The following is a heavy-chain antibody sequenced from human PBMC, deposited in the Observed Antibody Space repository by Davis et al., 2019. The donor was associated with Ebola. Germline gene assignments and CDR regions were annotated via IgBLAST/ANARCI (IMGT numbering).Heavy chain of an antibody. Sequence: AASVKVSCKASGFTFTSSAVQWVRQARGQRLEWIGWIVVGSGNTNYAQKFQERVPITRDMSTSTAYLELSSLSSEDKAVYYCAADVDFRYNWNLFDYWGQGTLVTVSS. CDR2: IVVGSGNT. V-gene: IGHV1-58*01. D-gene: IGHD1-20*01. CDR1: GFTFTSSA. CDR3: AADVDFRYNWNLFDY. J-gene: IGHJ4*02.